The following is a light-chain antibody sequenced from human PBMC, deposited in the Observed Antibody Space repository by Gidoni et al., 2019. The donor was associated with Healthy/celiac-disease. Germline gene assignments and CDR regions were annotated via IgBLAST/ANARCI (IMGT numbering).Light chain of an antibody. CDR1: QSVSSY. V-gene: IGKV3-11*01. CDR2: DAS. CDR3: QQRSNWPPVYT. J-gene: IGKJ2*01. Sequence: EIVLTQSPATLSLSPGERATLSCRASQSVSSYLAWYQQTPGQAPRLLIYDASNRATGIPARFSGSGSGTDFTLTISSLEPEDFAFYYCQQRSNWPPVYTFGQGTKLEIK.